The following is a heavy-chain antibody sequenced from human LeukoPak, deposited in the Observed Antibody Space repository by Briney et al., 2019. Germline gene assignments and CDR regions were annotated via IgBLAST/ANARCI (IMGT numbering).Heavy chain of an antibody. CDR3: ARVSGRWLQTRYYFDY. D-gene: IGHD5-24*01. J-gene: IGHJ4*02. Sequence: SGTLSFTCAVYGGSFSGYYWSWIRQPPGKGLEWVGEINHSGSTNYNPSLMSRVTISADTSKNQLPLKLSTVTAADTAVYYCARVSGRWLQTRYYFDYGGEGTLVTVSS. V-gene: IGHV4-34*01. CDR2: INHSGST. CDR1: GGSFSGYY.